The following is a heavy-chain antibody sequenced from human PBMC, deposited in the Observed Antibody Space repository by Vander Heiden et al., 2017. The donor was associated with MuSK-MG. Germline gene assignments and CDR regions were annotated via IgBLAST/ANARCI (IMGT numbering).Heavy chain of an antibody. D-gene: IGHD4-4*01. CDR1: EFTFSTSW. CDR3: VRDVTGYFDL. Sequence: EVQLVESGGDLVQPGESLRLSCAASEFTFSTSWMHWLRQAPGKGLVWVSRINPDGGTTNYADSVKGRFTISRDYAKITLYLQMNSLRAEDTGVYYCVRDVTGYFDLWGRGTLGTVSS. CDR2: INPDGGTT. V-gene: IGHV3-74*01. J-gene: IGHJ2*01.